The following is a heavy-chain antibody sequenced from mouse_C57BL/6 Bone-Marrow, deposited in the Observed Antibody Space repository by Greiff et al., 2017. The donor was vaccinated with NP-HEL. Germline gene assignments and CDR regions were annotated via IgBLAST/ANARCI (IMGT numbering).Heavy chain of an antibody. Sequence: QVQLQQSGAELARPGASVKMSCKASGYTFTSYTMHWVKQRPGQGLEWIGYINPSSGYTKYNQKFKDKATLTADKSSSTAYMQLNSLTSEDAAVYYCARRDDYDWYFDVWGTGTTVTVSS. D-gene: IGHD2-4*01. CDR3: ARRDDYDWYFDV. CDR2: INPSSGYT. V-gene: IGHV1-4*01. J-gene: IGHJ1*03. CDR1: GYTFTSYT.